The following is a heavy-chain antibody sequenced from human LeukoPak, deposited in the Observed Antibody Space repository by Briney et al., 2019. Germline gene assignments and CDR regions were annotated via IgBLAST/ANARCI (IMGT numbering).Heavy chain of an antibody. CDR3: AKDYRRYSFRPYAFDI. J-gene: IGHJ3*02. CDR1: GFTFSSYG. Sequence: PGGSLRLSCAASGFTFSSYGMHWVRQAPGKGLEWVSGISWNSGSIGYADSVKGRFTISRDNAKNSLYPQMNSLRAEDTALYYCAKDYRRYSFRPYAFDIWGQGTMVTVSS. CDR2: ISWNSGSI. D-gene: IGHD3-9*01. V-gene: IGHV3-9*01.